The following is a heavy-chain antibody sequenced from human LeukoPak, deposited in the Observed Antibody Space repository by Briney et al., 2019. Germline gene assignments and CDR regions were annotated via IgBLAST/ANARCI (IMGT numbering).Heavy chain of an antibody. Sequence: GASVKVSCKASGYTFSDYTINWVRQAPGQGLEWMGCVNPNSGDTNYAQKFQGSVTMTRDTSISTVYMELSRLRSDDTAVYYCARASGSYWWFDSWGQGTLVTVSS. CDR1: GYTFSDYT. CDR3: ARASGSYWWFDS. J-gene: IGHJ5*01. V-gene: IGHV1-2*02. D-gene: IGHD1-26*01. CDR2: VNPNSGDT.